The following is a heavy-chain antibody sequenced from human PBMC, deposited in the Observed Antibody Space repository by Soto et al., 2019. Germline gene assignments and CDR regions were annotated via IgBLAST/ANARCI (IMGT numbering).Heavy chain of an antibody. Sequence: PGGSLRLSCAVSGFTFSDYYMSWNRQAPGKGLEWVSYIGSSGSTIYYADSVKGRFTISRDNAKNSLYLQMNSLRAEDTAVYFCARDRGGYLDYWGQGTLVTVSA. V-gene: IGHV3-11*01. D-gene: IGHD3-10*01. CDR1: GFTFSDYY. CDR2: IGSSGSTI. J-gene: IGHJ4*02. CDR3: ARDRGGYLDY.